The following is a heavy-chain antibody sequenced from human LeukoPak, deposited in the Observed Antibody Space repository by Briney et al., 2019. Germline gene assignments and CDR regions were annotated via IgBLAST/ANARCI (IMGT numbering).Heavy chain of an antibody. CDR1: GGSISSSSYY. D-gene: IGHD6-19*01. J-gene: IGHJ4*02. V-gene: IGHV4-39*01. Sequence: SETLSLTCTVPGGSISSSSYYWGWIRQPPGKGPEWIGSIYYSGSTYYNPSLKSRVTISVDTSKNQFSLKLSSVTAADTAVYYCARERTASGWVDYWGQGTLVTVSS. CDR3: ARERTASGWVDY. CDR2: IYYSGST.